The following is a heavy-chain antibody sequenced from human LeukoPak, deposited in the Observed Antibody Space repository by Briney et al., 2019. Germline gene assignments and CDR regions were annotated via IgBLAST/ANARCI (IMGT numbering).Heavy chain of an antibody. D-gene: IGHD3-3*02. CDR1: GGSISSYY. Sequence: SETLSLTCTVSGGSISSYYWSWIRQPPGKGLEWIGYIYYSGSTNYNPSLKSRVTILVDTSKNQFSLKLSSVTAADTAVYYCAREGIRRLYFDYWGQGTLVTVSS. CDR2: IYYSGST. V-gene: IGHV4-59*01. CDR3: AREGIRRLYFDY. J-gene: IGHJ4*02.